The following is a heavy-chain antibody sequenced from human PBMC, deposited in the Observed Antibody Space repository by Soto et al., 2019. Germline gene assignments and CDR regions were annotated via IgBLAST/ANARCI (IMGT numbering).Heavy chain of an antibody. J-gene: IGHJ4*02. Sequence: VGSLRLSCAASGFTFSSYGMHWVRQAPGKGLEWVAVISYDGSNKYYADSVKGRFTISRDNSKNTPYLQMNSLRAEDTAVYYCARGRAYCGGDCYFDYWGQGTLVTVSS. CDR1: GFTFSSYG. V-gene: IGHV3-30*03. CDR3: ARGRAYCGGDCYFDY. D-gene: IGHD2-21*02. CDR2: ISYDGSNK.